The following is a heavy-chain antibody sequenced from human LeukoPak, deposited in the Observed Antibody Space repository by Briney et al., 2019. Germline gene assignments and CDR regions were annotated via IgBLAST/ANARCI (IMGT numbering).Heavy chain of an antibody. V-gene: IGHV5-51*01. Sequence: GESLKISCKGPEFDFDDHWIGWVRQVPGRGLEWMGIVYPAGSYIHYSPSFQGRVFISVDRSVSTAYLQWTSLKASDSGIYFCARRKYFDTYLDPWGQGTLVTVSS. D-gene: IGHD3-9*01. CDR1: EFDFDDHW. J-gene: IGHJ5*02. CDR3: ARRKYFDTYLDP. CDR2: VYPAGSYI.